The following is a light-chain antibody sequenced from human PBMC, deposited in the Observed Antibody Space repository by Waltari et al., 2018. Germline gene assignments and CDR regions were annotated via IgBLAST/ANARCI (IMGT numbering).Light chain of an antibody. J-gene: IGLJ2*01. CDR1: SSDVGGYNY. CDR2: EVG. Sequence: QSALTQPPSASGSPGQSVTIPCTGTSSDVGGYNYVSCYQQPPGQAPKLILYEVGQRPSGVPARFSGSKSGNTASLTVSGLQAEDEADYYCSSFAGTNNFVVFGGGTKLTV. V-gene: IGLV2-8*01. CDR3: SSFAGTNNFVV.